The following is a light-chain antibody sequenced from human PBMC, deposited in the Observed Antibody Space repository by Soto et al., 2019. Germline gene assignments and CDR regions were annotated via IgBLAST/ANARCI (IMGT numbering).Light chain of an antibody. Sequence: EIVLTQSPGTLSLSPGERATLSCRASQTISSYLAWYQHKPGQAPRLLIYDASSRATDIPDRFSGSGSGTDFTLTIGRLEPEDFAAYYCQQYLSSPPYGFGQGTKLEIK. J-gene: IGKJ2*03. V-gene: IGKV3-20*01. CDR1: QTISSY. CDR2: DAS. CDR3: QQYLSSPPYG.